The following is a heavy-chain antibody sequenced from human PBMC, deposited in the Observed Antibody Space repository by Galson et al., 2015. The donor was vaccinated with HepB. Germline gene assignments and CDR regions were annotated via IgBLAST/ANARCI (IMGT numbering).Heavy chain of an antibody. CDR3: AKGSLKASYYDFWSGYPYYMDV. V-gene: IGHV3-30*18. Sequence: LRLSCAASGFTFSSYGMHWVRQAPGKGLEWVAVISYDGSNKYYADSVKGRFTISRDNSKNTLYLQMNSLRAEDTAVYYCAKGSLKASYYDFWSGYPYYMDVWGKGTTVTVSS. CDR2: ISYDGSNK. CDR1: GFTFSSYG. D-gene: IGHD3-3*01. J-gene: IGHJ6*03.